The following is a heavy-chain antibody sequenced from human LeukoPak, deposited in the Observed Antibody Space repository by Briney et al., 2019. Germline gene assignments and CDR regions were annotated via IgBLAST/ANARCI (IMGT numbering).Heavy chain of an antibody. J-gene: IGHJ4*02. CDR1: GGSISSSSYY. Sequence: SETLSLTCTVSGGSISSSSYYWGWIRQPPGKGLEWIGSIYYSGSTYYNPSLKSRVTISVDTSKNQFSLKLSSVTAADTAVYYCARYLRDIVVVPAAPYFDYWGQGTLVTVSS. CDR3: ARYLRDIVVVPAAPYFDY. D-gene: IGHD2-2*01. V-gene: IGHV4-39*01. CDR2: IYYSGST.